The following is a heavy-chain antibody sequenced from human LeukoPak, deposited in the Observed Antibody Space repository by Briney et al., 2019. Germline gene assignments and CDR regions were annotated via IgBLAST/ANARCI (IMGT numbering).Heavy chain of an antibody. V-gene: IGHV3-9*01. CDR3: AKDHGSYYGSGSSL. CDR1: GFTFDDYA. Sequence: GGSLRLSCAASGFTFDDYAMHWVRQAPGKGLEWVSGISWNSGSIGYADSVKGRFTISRDNAKNSLYLQMNSLRAEDTAVYYCAKDHGSYYGSGSSLWGQGTLVTVSS. CDR2: ISWNSGSI. D-gene: IGHD3-10*01. J-gene: IGHJ4*02.